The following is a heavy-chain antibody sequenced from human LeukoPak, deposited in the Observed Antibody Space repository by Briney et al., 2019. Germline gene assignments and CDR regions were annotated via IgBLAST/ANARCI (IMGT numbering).Heavy chain of an antibody. CDR3: AREPIFGVVIYYGLDV. Sequence: NTSETLSLTCAVYGGSFSDYYWSWIRQPPGKGLEWIGEINHSGSTNYNPSLKSRVTISVDTSKNQFSLKLSSVTAADTAVYYCAREPIFGVVIYYGLDVWGQGSTVTVSS. V-gene: IGHV4-34*01. CDR1: GGSFSDYY. J-gene: IGHJ6*02. D-gene: IGHD3-3*01. CDR2: INHSGST.